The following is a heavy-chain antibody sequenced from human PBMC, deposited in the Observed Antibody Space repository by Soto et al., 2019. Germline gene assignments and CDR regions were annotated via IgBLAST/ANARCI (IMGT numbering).Heavy chain of an antibody. V-gene: IGHV1-18*01. CDR3: ARWGYYYDSSGYSLGAFAI. CDR2: ISAYNGNT. CDR1: GYTFTSYG. J-gene: IGHJ3*02. D-gene: IGHD3-22*01. Sequence: ASVKVSCKASGYTFTSYGISWVRQAPGQGLEWMGWISAYNGNTNYAQKLQGRVTMTTDTSTSTAYMELRSLRSDDTAVYYCARWGYYYDSSGYSLGAFAIWVQGTMVTVSS.